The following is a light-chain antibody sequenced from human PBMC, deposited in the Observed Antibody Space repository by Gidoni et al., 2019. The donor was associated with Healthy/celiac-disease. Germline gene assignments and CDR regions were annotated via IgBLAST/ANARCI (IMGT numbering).Light chain of an antibody. CDR1: SSDVGSYNL. Sequence: QSALTQPASVSGSPGQSITISCTGTSSDVGSYNLVSWYQQHPGKAPKLMLYEGSKRPSGVSNRFSGSKSGNTVSLTISGLQAEDEADYYCCSYAGSSTYVFGTGTKVTVL. J-gene: IGLJ1*01. CDR3: CSYAGSSTYV. CDR2: EGS. V-gene: IGLV2-23*01.